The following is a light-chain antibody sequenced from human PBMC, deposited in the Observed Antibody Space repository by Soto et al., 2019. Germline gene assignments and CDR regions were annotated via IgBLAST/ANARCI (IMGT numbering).Light chain of an antibody. J-gene: IGLJ3*02. V-gene: IGLV1-44*01. CDR3: AAWGASLNGWV. CDR1: SSNIGSNT. Sequence: QAVVTQPPSASGTPGQRVTISCSGSSSNIGSNTVNWYQQLPGTAPKLLIYSNDQRPSGVPDRFSGSKSGTSASLAISGLQSEDEAHYYCAAWGASLNGWVFGGGTKVTVL. CDR2: SND.